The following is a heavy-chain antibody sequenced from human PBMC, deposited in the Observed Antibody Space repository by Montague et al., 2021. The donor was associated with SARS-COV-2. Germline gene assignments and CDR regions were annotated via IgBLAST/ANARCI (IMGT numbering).Heavy chain of an antibody. J-gene: IGHJ4*02. CDR2: IYHSGST. CDR1: GGSISSINW. Sequence: SETLSLTCVVSGGSISSINWRSWVRQPPGKVLEWIGEIYHSGSTNYNPSLNSRVIISVDKSKNQFSLKLSSVTAADTAVYYCARTGYSSAWHSFDYWGQGTLVTVSS. V-gene: IGHV4-4*02. D-gene: IGHD6-19*01. CDR3: ARTGYSSAWHSFDY.